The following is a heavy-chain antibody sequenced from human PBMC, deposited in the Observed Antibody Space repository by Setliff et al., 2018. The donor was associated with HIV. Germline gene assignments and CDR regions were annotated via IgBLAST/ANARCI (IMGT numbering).Heavy chain of an antibody. CDR1: GGSFSGYY. V-gene: IGHV4-34*01. CDR2: INHSGST. J-gene: IGHJ6*03. D-gene: IGHD5-12*01. Sequence: SETLSLTCAVYGGSFSGYYWSWIRQPPGKGLEWIGEINHSGSTNYNPSLKSRVTISVDTSKNQSSLKLSSVTAADTAVYYCARGRGYSGYYYYYYYMDVWGKGTTVTVSS. CDR3: ARGRGYSGYYYYYYYMDV.